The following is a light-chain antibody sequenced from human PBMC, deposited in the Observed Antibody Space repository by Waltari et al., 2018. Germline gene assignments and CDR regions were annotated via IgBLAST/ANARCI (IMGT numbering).Light chain of an antibody. J-gene: IGLJ2*01. V-gene: IGLV3-19*01. CDR1: SLRTSY. CDR3: SSRDSSASHVL. Sequence: SSELTQDPAVSVALGQTVRITCQGASLRTSYASWYQQKSGQAPILVLFGKNKRPSGIPDRFSGYNSESTTSLTITGAQAEDEADYYCSSRDSSASHVLFAGGTKV. CDR2: GKN.